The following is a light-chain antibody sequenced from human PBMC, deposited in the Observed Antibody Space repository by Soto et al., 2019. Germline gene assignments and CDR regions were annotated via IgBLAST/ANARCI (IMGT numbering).Light chain of an antibody. V-gene: IGLV1-44*01. CDR3: AAWDDRLNGVI. CDR2: NNN. Sequence: QSVLTQPPSASGTPGQGVTISCSGSSSNIGDNTVSWYQQFPGTAPKLLIYNNNQRPSGVPDRFSGSKSGTSASLAISGLQSDDETKYYCAAWDDRLNGVIFGGGTKLTVL. CDR1: SSNIGDNT. J-gene: IGLJ2*01.